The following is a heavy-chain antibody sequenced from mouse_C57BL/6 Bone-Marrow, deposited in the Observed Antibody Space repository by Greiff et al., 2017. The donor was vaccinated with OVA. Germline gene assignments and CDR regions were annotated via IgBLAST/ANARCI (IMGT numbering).Heavy chain of an antibody. CDR1: GYTFTDYY. D-gene: IGHD1-2*01. V-gene: IGHV1-26*01. CDR3: AREGGYEAMDY. Sequence: EVQLQQSGPELVKPGASVKISCKASGYTFTDYYMNWVKQSHGKSLEWIGDINPNNGGTSYNQKFKGKATLTVDKSSSTAYMELRSLTSEDSAVYYCAREGGYEAMDYWGQGTSVTVSS. CDR2: INPNNGGT. J-gene: IGHJ4*01.